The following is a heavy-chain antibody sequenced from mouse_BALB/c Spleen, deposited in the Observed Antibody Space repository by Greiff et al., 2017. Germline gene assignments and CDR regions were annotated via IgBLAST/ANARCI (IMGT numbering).Heavy chain of an antibody. CDR3: ARGEIYYYGMDY. V-gene: IGHV1-67*01. Sequence: VQLQQSGPELVRPGVSVKISCKGSGHTFTDYAMHWVKQSHAKSLEWIGVISTYYGNTNYNQKFKGKATMTVDKSSSTAYMELARLTSEDSAIYYCARGEIYYYGMDYWGQGTSVTVSS. CDR1: GHTFTDYA. CDR2: ISTYYGNT. J-gene: IGHJ4*01.